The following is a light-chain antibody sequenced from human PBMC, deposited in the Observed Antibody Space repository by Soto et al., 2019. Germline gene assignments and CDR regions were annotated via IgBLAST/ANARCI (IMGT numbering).Light chain of an antibody. CDR1: QSVSSW. J-gene: IGKJ1*01. V-gene: IGKV1-5*01. Sequence: DIHITESPSTLPSSVGDRVTITCRASQSVSSWLAWYQQKPGKAPKLLIYDASNLESGVPSRFSGSGSGTEFTLTISSLQPDDFATYYCQQYNSYSPWTFGQGTKVDIK. CDR3: QQYNSYSPWT. CDR2: DAS.